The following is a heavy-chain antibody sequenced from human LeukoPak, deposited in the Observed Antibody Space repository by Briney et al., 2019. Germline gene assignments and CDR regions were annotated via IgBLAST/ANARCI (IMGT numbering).Heavy chain of an antibody. D-gene: IGHD3-10*01. J-gene: IGHJ4*02. CDR3: AKQYGSGTSNNFPDY. CDR1: GFSFSSYA. Sequence: GGSLRLSCAASGFSFSSYAMTWVRQAPGKGLEWVSSISTGGATIEYADSVKGRVTISRDNSKNTLFLLMNSLRAEDTAVYHCAKQYGSGTSNNFPDYWGQGTLVTVSS. CDR2: ISTGGATI. V-gene: IGHV3-23*01.